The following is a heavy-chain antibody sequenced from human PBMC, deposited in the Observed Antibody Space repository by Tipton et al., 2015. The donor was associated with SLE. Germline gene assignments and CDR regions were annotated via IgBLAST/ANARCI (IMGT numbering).Heavy chain of an antibody. CDR2: ISYDGSNK. CDR1: GFTFSSYA. J-gene: IGHJ6*03. Sequence: SLRLSCAASGFTFSSYAMHWVRQAPGKGLEWVAVISYDGSNKYYADSVKGRFTISRDNSKNTLYLQMNSLRAEDTAVYYCARARGYCSSTSCYNHYYYMDVWGKGTTVTVSS. V-gene: IGHV3-30*14. D-gene: IGHD2-2*02. CDR3: ARARGYCSSTSCYNHYYYMDV.